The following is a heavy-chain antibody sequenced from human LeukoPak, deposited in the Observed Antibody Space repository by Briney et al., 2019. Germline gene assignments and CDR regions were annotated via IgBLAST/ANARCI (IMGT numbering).Heavy chain of an antibody. D-gene: IGHD4-23*01. V-gene: IGHV4-4*07. CDR1: GGSISSYY. Sequence: SETLSLTCTVSGGSISSYYWSWIRQPAGKGLEWIGRIYTSGSTNYNPSLKSRVTMSVDTSKNQFSLKLSSVTAADTAVYYCATTTVVNFEYYFDYWGQGTLVTVSS. CDR3: ATTTVVNFEYYFDY. J-gene: IGHJ4*02. CDR2: IYTSGST.